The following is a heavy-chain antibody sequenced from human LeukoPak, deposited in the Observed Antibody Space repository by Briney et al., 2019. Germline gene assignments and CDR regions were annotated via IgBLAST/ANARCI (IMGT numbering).Heavy chain of an antibody. CDR2: IYYSGST. Sequence: SETLSLTCTVSGGSISSSSYYWSWIRQPPGKGLEWIGYIYYSGSTNYNPSLKSRVTISVDTSKNQFSLKPSSVTAADTAVYYCARGRISWARYFDYWGQGALVTVSS. CDR3: ARGRISWARYFDY. J-gene: IGHJ4*02. CDR1: GGSISSSSYY. V-gene: IGHV4-61*01. D-gene: IGHD6-13*01.